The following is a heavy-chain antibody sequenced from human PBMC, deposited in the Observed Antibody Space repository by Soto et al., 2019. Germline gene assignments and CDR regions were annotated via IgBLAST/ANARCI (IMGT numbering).Heavy chain of an antibody. D-gene: IGHD5-18*01. Sequence: SETLSLTCAVYGGSFSGYYWSWIRQPPGKGLEWIGEINHSGSTNYNPSLKSRVTISVDTSKNQFSLKLSSVTAADTAVYYCARVPRGYSYGVIDYSGQATLVTVSS. CDR2: INHSGST. J-gene: IGHJ4*02. V-gene: IGHV4-34*01. CDR1: GGSFSGYY. CDR3: ARVPRGYSYGVIDY.